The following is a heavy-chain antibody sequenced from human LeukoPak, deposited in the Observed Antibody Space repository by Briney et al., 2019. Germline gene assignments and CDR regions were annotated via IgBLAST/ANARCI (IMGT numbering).Heavy chain of an antibody. CDR3: ARRNGQLVSGSYYHYGMDV. CDR1: GGSISSSNYY. V-gene: IGHV4-39*01. J-gene: IGHJ6*02. D-gene: IGHD6-6*01. Sequence: PSETLSLTCTVSGGSISSSNYYWGWIRQPPGKGLEWIGSIYYSGSTYYNPSLKSRVTISVDTSRTQFSLKLSSVTAADTAVYYCARRNGQLVSGSYYHYGMDVWGQGTTVTVSS. CDR2: IYYSGST.